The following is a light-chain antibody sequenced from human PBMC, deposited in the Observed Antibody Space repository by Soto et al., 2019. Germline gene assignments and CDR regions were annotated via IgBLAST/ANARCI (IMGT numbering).Light chain of an antibody. CDR3: TSYTSKTTDV. V-gene: IGLV2-14*01. CDR2: EVS. Sequence: QSALTQPASVSGSLGQSITISCTGTSVDVGGYNYVSWYQHHPGKAPRLLIFEVSNRPSGVSNRFSGSKSGNTASLTISGLQAEDEADYYCTSYTSKTTDVFGTGTKLTVL. CDR1: SVDVGGYNY. J-gene: IGLJ1*01.